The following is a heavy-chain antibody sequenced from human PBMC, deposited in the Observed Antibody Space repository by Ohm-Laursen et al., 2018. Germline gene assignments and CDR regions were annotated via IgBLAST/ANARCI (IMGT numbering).Heavy chain of an antibody. J-gene: IGHJ6*02. CDR2: IYTSGST. CDR1: GGSISSYY. Sequence: SDTLSLTCAVSGGSISSYYWSWIRQPAGKGLEWIGRIYTSGSTNYNPSLKSRVTMSVDTSKNQFSLKLGSVTAADTAVYYCARVVESAYYYYYGMDVWGQGTTVTVSS. V-gene: IGHV4-4*07. CDR3: ARVVESAYYYYYGMDV.